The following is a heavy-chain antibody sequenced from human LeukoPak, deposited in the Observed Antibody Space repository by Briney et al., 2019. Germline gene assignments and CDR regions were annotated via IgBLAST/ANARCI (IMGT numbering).Heavy chain of an antibody. Sequence: PSETLSLTCAVYGGSFSGYYWSWIRQPPGKGLEWIGEIHHSGSTNYNPSLKSRVTISVDTSKNQFSLKLSSVTAADTAVYYCARGPPQLLWFGELLSVYFDYWGQGTLVTVSS. V-gene: IGHV4-34*01. J-gene: IGHJ4*02. D-gene: IGHD3-10*01. CDR1: GGSFSGYY. CDR2: IHHSGST. CDR3: ARGPPQLLWFGELLSVYFDY.